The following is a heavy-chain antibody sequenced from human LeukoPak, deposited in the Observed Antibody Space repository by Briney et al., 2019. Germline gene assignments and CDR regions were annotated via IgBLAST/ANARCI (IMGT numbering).Heavy chain of an antibody. Sequence: GGSLRLSCAASGFTFSSYEMNWVRQAPGKGLEWVSSISSGRNYIYYADSVKGRFTISRDNAKNSLYLQMNSLRVEDTAMYYCTGGVTTIRTGAFGLWGQGTLVTVS. CDR1: GFTFSSYE. D-gene: IGHD4-17*01. J-gene: IGHJ3*01. CDR2: ISSGRNYI. CDR3: TGGVTTIRTGAFGL. V-gene: IGHV3-21*01.